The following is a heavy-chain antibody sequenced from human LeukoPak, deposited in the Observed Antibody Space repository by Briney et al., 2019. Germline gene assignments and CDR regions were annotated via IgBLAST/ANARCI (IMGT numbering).Heavy chain of an antibody. CDR2: ISYDGSNK. CDR3: AKDLAVVATMDPGSAFDI. J-gene: IGHJ3*02. CDR1: GFTFSSYG. D-gene: IGHD5-12*01. V-gene: IGHV3-30*19. Sequence: PGRSLRLSCAASGFTFSSYGMHWVRQAPGKGLEWVAVISYDGSNKYYADSVKGRFTISRDNSKNTLYLQMNSLRAEDTAVYYCAKDLAVVATMDPGSAFDIWGQGTMVTVSS.